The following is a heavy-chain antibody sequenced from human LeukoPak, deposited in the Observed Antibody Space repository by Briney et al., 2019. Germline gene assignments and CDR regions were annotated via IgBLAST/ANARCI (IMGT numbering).Heavy chain of an antibody. V-gene: IGHV4-39*01. CDR2: IYYSGST. D-gene: IGHD3-22*01. CDR3: ARLGYYDSSVGY. CDR1: GGSISSSSYY. J-gene: IGHJ4*02. Sequence: PSETLSLTCTVSGGSISSSSYYWGWIRQPPGKGLEWIGSIYYSGSTYYNPSLKSRVTISVDTSKNQFSLKLSSVTAVDTAVYYCARLGYYDSSVGYWGQGTLVTVSS.